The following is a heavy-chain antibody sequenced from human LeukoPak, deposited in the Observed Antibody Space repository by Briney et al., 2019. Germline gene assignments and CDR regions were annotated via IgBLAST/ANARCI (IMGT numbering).Heavy chain of an antibody. J-gene: IGHJ2*01. V-gene: IGHV1-46*01. D-gene: IGHD1-7*01. CDR3: ARGLWGRNYEDWYFDL. CDR1: GNSVSSYY. CDR2: INPSGVDT. Sequence: ASVKVSCKASGNSVSSYYMHWVRQAPGQGLEWMGIINPSGVDTNYAEKFQGRVTMTRDTSTNTVYIKLSSLRSEDTAVYYCARGLWGRNYEDWYFDLWGRGTLVTVSS.